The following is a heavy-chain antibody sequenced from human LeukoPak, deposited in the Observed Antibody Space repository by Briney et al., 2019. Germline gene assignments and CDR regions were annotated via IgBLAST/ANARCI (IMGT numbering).Heavy chain of an antibody. D-gene: IGHD2-2*01. V-gene: IGHV3-30*18. Sequence: GGSLRLSCAASGFTFSSYGMHWVRQAPGKGLEWVAVISYDGSNKYYADSVKGRFTISRDNSKNTLYLQMNSLRAEDTAVYYCAKLPDIVVVPAAQLDPDYWGQGTLVTVSS. CDR2: ISYDGSNK. J-gene: IGHJ4*02. CDR1: GFTFSSYG. CDR3: AKLPDIVVVPAAQLDPDY.